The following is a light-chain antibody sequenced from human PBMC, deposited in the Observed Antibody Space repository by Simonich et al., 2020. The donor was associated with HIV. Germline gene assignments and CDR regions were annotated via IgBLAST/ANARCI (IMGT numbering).Light chain of an antibody. CDR3: MQGTHWPPFT. CDR1: QSLVHSDGNTY. Sequence: DVVMTQSPLSLPVTLGQPASISCRSSQSLVHSDGNTYLNWFQQRPGQSPRRLIYKVSTRASGVPDRFSGSGSGTDFTLKISRVEAEDVGVYYCMQGTHWPPFTFGPGTKVEIK. V-gene: IGKV2-30*02. J-gene: IGKJ3*01. CDR2: KVS.